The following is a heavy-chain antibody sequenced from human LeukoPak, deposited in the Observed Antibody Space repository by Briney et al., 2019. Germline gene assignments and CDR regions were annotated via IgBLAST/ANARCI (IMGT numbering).Heavy chain of an antibody. J-gene: IGHJ5*02. Sequence: SETLSLTCTVSGGSISSYYWSWIRQPPGKGLEWMGYIYYSGSTNYNPSLKSRVTISVDTSKNHCSLKLSSVTAADTAVYYCARVVLVRGVILRRFQWFDPWGQGTLVTVSS. V-gene: IGHV4-59*01. D-gene: IGHD3-10*01. CDR2: IYYSGST. CDR1: GGSISSYY. CDR3: ARVVLVRGVILRRFQWFDP.